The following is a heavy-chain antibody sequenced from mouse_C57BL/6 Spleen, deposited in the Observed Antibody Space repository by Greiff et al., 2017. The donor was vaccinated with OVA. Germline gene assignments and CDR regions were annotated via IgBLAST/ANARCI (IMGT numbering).Heavy chain of an antibody. V-gene: IGHV6-3*01. CDR1: GFTFSNYW. J-gene: IGHJ2*02. CDR3: TEDYFDY. Sequence: EVKLVESGGGLVQPGGSMKLSCVASGFTFSNYWMNWVRQSPEKGLEWVAEIRMKSDNSATHYAASVNGRFTISRDDSKRSVYLQVNNLSAEDAGIYYCTEDYFDYWGQGTSLTVSS. CDR2: IRMKSDNSAT.